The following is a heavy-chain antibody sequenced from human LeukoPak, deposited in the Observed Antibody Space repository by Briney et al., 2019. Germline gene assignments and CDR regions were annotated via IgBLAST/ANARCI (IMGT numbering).Heavy chain of an antibody. V-gene: IGHV4-39*01. CDR1: GGSISSSSYY. J-gene: IGHJ5*02. CDR3: ARSPPSGDP. Sequence: PSETLSLTCTVSGGSISSSSYYWGWLRQPPGKGLEWIGSIYYSGSTYYNPSLKSRVTISVDTSKNQFSLKLSSVTAADTAVYYCARSPPSGDPWGQGTLVTVSS. CDR2: IYYSGST.